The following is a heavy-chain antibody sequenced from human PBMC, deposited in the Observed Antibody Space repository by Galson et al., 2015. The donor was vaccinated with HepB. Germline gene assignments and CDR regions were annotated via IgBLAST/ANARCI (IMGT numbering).Heavy chain of an antibody. D-gene: IGHD5-12*01. J-gene: IGHJ3*02. V-gene: IGHV3-30*02. Sequence: SLRLSCAASGFTFSSYGMHWVRQAPGKGLEWVAFIRYDGSNKYYADSVKGRFTISRDNSKNTLYLQMNSLRAEDTAVYYCARGGYSGYDLRGAFDIWGQGTMVTVSS. CDR1: GFTFSSYG. CDR2: IRYDGSNK. CDR3: ARGGYSGYDLRGAFDI.